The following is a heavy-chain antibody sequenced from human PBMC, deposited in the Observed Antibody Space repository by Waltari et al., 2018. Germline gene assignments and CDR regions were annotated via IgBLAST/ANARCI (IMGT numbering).Heavy chain of an antibody. Sequence: QVQLQQWGAGLLKPSETLSLTCAVYGGSFSGYYWSWIRQPPGKGLEWIGEINHSGSTNYIPPLKRRVTIPVDTPKNRFSLMRSAVTAADTAVYYCARVSPAIPPFGAFDIWGQGTMVTVSS. V-gene: IGHV4-34*01. CDR1: GGSFSGYY. CDR2: INHSGST. J-gene: IGHJ3*02. CDR3: ARVSPAIPPFGAFDI. D-gene: IGHD5-18*01.